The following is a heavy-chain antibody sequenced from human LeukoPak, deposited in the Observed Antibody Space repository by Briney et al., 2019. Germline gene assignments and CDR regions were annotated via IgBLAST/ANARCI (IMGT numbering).Heavy chain of an antibody. CDR1: GFTFGDYA. V-gene: IGHV3-49*03. D-gene: IGHD1-26*01. Sequence: PGESLRLSCTASGFTFGDYAMRWFRQAPGKGLEWVGFIRSKAYGGTTEYAASVKGRVTISRDDSKSIAYLQMNSLKTEDTAVYYCTTHGSYSHYWGQGTLVTVSS. CDR2: IRSKAYGGTT. J-gene: IGHJ4*02. CDR3: TTHGSYSHY.